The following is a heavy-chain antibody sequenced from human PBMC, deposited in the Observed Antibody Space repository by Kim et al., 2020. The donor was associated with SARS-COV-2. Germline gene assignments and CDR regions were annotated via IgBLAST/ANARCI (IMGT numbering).Heavy chain of an antibody. CDR3: ARLRYSGSSRYFDY. Sequence: SPSFQGQVTISADKSISTAYLQWSSLKASDTAMYYCARLRYSGSSRYFDYWGQGTLVTVSS. J-gene: IGHJ4*02. V-gene: IGHV5-51*01. D-gene: IGHD1-26*01.